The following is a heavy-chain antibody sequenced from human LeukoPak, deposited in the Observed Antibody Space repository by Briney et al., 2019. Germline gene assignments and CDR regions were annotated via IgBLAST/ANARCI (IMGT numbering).Heavy chain of an antibody. CDR1: GVSISGYY. CDR2: VYYSGST. V-gene: IGHV4-59*01. Sequence: PSETLSLTCTVSGVSISGYYWSWIRQPPGKGLEWIGYVYYSGSTNYNLSLKSRLIISLDTSKNQFSLKLSSVTAADTAVYYCARGAVTGRYLFDYWGQGTLVTVSS. CDR3: ARGAVTGRYLFDY. J-gene: IGHJ4*02. D-gene: IGHD6-19*01.